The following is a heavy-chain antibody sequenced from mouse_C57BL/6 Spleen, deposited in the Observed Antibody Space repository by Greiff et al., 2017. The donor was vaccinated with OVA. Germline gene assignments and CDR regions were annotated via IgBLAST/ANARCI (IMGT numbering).Heavy chain of an antibody. Sequence: VQLQQSGPGLVKPSQSLSLTCSVTGYSITSGYYWNWIRQFPGNKLEWMGYISYDGSNNYNPSLKNRISITRDTSKNQFFLKLNSVTTEDTATYYCARTYYSNYGYFDVWGTGTTVTVSS. D-gene: IGHD2-5*01. V-gene: IGHV3-6*01. CDR3: ARTYYSNYGYFDV. J-gene: IGHJ1*03. CDR1: GYSITSGYY. CDR2: ISYDGSN.